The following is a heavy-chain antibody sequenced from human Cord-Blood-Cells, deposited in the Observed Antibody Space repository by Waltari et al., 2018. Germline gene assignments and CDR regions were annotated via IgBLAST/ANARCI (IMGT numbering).Heavy chain of an antibody. CDR2: IYYSGST. CDR1: GGSISSSSYY. Sequence: QLQLQESGPGLVKPSETLSLTCTVPGGSISSSSYYWGWIRQPPGKGLEWIGSIYYSGSTYYNPSLKSRVTISVDTSKNQFSLKLSSVTAADTAVYYCARRGYGDYGYFQHWGQGTLVTVSS. J-gene: IGHJ1*01. CDR3: ARRGYGDYGYFQH. V-gene: IGHV4-39*01. D-gene: IGHD4-17*01.